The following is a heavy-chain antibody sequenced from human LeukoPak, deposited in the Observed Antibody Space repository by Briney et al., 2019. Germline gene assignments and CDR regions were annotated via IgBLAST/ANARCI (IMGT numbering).Heavy chain of an antibody. CDR2: INHSGTT. CDR3: ARAEYFYDSSSFDY. Sequence: SETLSLTCAVYGGSFSGYYWSWIRQPPGKGLEWIGEINHSGTTNYNPSLKSRVTISVDTSKNQFSLKVSSVTAADTAVYYCARAEYFYDSSSFDYWGQGTLVTVSS. CDR1: GGSFSGYY. J-gene: IGHJ4*02. V-gene: IGHV4-34*01. D-gene: IGHD3-22*01.